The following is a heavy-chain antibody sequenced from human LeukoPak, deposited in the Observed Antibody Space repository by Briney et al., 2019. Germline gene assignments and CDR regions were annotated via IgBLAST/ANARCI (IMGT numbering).Heavy chain of an antibody. D-gene: IGHD2-2*02. CDR3: AGYNCSSTRCYTGGFDY. V-gene: IGHV3-23*01. Sequence: GGSLRLSCAASGFIFTSYAMNWVRQAPGKGPEWVSAILSGGGGSTYYADSVKGRFTISRDSSKNTLYLQMNSLRAEDTAVYYCAGYNCSSTRCYTGGFDYWGQGTLVTVSS. CDR1: GFIFTSYA. CDR2: ILSGGGGST. J-gene: IGHJ4*02.